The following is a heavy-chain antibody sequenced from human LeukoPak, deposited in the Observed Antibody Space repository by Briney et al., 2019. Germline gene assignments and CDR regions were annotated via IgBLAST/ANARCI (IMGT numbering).Heavy chain of an antibody. CDR3: AKDLLWTGSVDSNYYIDA. CDR1: GIRFDYNA. D-gene: IGHD3/OR15-3a*01. V-gene: IGHV3-23*01. J-gene: IGHJ6*03. Sequence: GGSLRLSCAVCGIRFDYNALSWVRQAPGKGLEWLAGISGSGSGTGYADSVRGRFTISRDNSGNTLFLQMNSLRAEDTAVYYCAKDLLWTGSVDSNYYIDAWGKGTTVTVSS. CDR2: ISGSGSGT.